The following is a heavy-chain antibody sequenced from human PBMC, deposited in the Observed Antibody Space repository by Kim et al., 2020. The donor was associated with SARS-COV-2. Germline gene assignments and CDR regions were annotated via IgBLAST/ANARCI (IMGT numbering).Heavy chain of an antibody. V-gene: IGHV3-7*01. CDR2: IKQDGSEK. J-gene: IGHJ4*02. CDR1: GFTFSSYW. CDR3: ARDGDMTTVTTVYAPGWIDY. D-gene: IGHD4-17*01. Sequence: GGSLRLSCAASGFTFSSYWMSWVRQAPGKGLEWVANIKQDGSEKYYVDSVKGRFTISRDNAKNSLYLQMNSLRAEDTAVYYCARDGDMTTVTTVYAPGWIDYWGQGTLVTVSS.